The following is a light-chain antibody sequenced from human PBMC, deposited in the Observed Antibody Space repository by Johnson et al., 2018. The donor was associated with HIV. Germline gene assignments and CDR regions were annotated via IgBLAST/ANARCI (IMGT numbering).Light chain of an antibody. V-gene: IGLV1-51*02. CDR3: GTWDSSLSAHYV. CDR2: ENH. CDR1: SSNIGNNY. Sequence: QSVLTQPPSVSAAPGQKVTISCSGSSSNIGNNYVSWYQQLPGTAPKLLIYENHKRPSGIPDRFSASKSGTSATLRITGLQTADEADYYCGTWDSSLSAHYVFGTGTKVTVL. J-gene: IGLJ1*01.